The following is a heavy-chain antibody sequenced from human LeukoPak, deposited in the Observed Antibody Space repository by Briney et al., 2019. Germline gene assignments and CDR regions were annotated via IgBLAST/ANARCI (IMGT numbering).Heavy chain of an antibody. J-gene: IGHJ6*02. CDR2: IIPIFGIA. D-gene: IGHD2-2*02. Sequence: GASVKVSCKASGGTFSSYAISWVRQAPGQGPEWMGRIIPIFGIANYAQKFQGRVTITADKSTSTAYMELSSLRSEDTAVYYCARGNTSHCYTRGFDCYYYGMDVWGQGTTVTVSS. CDR1: GGTFSSYA. V-gene: IGHV1-69*04. CDR3: ARGNTSHCYTRGFDCYYYGMDV.